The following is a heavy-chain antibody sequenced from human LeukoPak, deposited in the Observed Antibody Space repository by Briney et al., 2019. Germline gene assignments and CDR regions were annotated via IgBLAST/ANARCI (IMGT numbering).Heavy chain of an antibody. D-gene: IGHD1-7*01. CDR1: GYTFTGYY. V-gene: IGHV1-2*02. Sequence: ASVKFSCKASGYTFTGYYMHWVRQAPGHGLEWMGWINPNSGGTNYAQKFQGRVTMTSDTSISTAYMELSSLRADDTAVYYCARATGGGNYNNRAFDIWGQGTMVTVSS. J-gene: IGHJ3*02. CDR2: INPNSGGT. CDR3: ARATGGGNYNNRAFDI.